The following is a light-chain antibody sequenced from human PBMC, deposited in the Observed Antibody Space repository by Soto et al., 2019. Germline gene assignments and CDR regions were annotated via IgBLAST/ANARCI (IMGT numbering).Light chain of an antibody. CDR3: SSYPSSSTLVV. CDR2: DVS. J-gene: IGLJ2*01. CDR1: SSDVGGYNY. Sequence: QSALTQPASVSGSPGQSITISCTGTSSDVGGYNYVSWYQQHPGKAPKLMIYDVSNRPSGVSNRFSGYKSGNTASLTISGRQAEDEADYYCSSYPSSSTLVVFGGGTKLTVL. V-gene: IGLV2-14*01.